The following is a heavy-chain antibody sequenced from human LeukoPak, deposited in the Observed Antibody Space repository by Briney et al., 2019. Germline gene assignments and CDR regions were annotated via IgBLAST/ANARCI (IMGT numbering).Heavy chain of an antibody. J-gene: IGHJ5*02. CDR3: ASSSVATSPTFWFDP. D-gene: IGHD5-12*01. V-gene: IGHV1-69*10. Sequence: SVKVSCKASGGTFSSYAISWVRQAPGQGLEWMGGIIPIPGTANYAQKFQGRVTITADKSTSTAYMELSSLRSEDTAVYYRASSSVATSPTFWFDPWGQGTLVTVSS. CDR1: GGTFSSYA. CDR2: IIPIPGTA.